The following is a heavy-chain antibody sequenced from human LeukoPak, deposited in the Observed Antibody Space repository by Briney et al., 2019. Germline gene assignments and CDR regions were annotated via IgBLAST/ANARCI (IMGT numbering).Heavy chain of an antibody. V-gene: IGHV3-30-3*01. CDR2: ISYDGSNK. D-gene: IGHD2-15*01. CDR1: GFTFSSHA. CDR3: ARGPYIVVVVAAPIDY. Sequence: GGSLRLSCAASGFTFSSHAMHWVRQAPGKGLEWVAVISYDGSNKYYADSVKGRFTISRDNSKNTLYLQMNSLRAADTAVYYCARGPYIVVVVAAPIDYWGQGTLVTVSS. J-gene: IGHJ4*02.